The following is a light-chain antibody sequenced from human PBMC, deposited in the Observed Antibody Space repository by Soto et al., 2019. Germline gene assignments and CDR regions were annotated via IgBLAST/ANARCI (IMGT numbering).Light chain of an antibody. V-gene: IGLV6-57*01. CDR1: SGNIASKF. CDR2: ENN. CDR3: QSYDGDSVV. Sequence: NFMLTQPHSVSESPGKTVTVSCTRSSGNIASKFVQWHQQRPGSFPTTVIYENNQRPSGVPDRFSGSIDSSSNSASLTISGLKTEDEADYYCQSYDGDSVVFGGGTKLTVL. J-gene: IGLJ2*01.